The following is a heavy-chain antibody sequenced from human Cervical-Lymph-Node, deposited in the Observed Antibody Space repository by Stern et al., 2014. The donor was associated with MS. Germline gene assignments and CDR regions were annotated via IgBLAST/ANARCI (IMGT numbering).Heavy chain of an antibody. CDR2: INAGNGNT. CDR3: ARALWFGESPIDY. D-gene: IGHD3-10*01. V-gene: IGHV1-3*01. J-gene: IGHJ4*02. Sequence: QDQLVQSGAEVKKPGASVKVSCKASGYTFTTYAMHWVRQAPGQRLEWMGWINAGNGNTKYSQKFQGRVTITRDTSASTAYMELSSLRSEDTAVYYCARALWFGESPIDYWGQGTLVTVSS. CDR1: GYTFTTYA.